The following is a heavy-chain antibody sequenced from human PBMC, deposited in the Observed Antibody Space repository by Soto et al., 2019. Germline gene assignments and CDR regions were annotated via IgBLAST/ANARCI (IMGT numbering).Heavy chain of an antibody. V-gene: IGHV3-30*03. CDR1: IFTFSDYG. Sequence: QVHLVESGGGVVQVGKSLRLSCAASIFTFSDYGMDWVRQAPGKGLEWVAFISYDGTKELYADSVKGRFDISRDNSQNTLYLQMNSLRTEDTAVYYCAREGSSMIVVNNWFATWGKGTLVTVSS. D-gene: IGHD3-22*01. CDR3: AREGSSMIVVNNWFAT. J-gene: IGHJ5*02. CDR2: ISYDGTKE.